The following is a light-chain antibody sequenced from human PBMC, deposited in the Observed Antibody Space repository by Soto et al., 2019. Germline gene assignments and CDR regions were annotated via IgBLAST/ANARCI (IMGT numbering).Light chain of an antibody. CDR2: GVT. J-gene: IGLJ1*01. V-gene: IGLV2-14*01. CDR1: GSDIGAYNY. CDR3: SSFTTSYFYV. Sequence: QSALTQPASVSGSPGQSITISCTGSGSDIGAYNYVSWYQQHPGKAPKLLIHGVTRRPSGVSFRFSASKSAYTASLTISGLQAEDEANYYCSSFTTSYFYVFGPGTKVTVL.